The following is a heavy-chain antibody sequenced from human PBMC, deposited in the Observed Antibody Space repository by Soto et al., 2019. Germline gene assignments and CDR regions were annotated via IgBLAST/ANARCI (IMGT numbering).Heavy chain of an antibody. V-gene: IGHV4-59*01. D-gene: IGHD3-10*01. CDR3: ARDGSERPATY. J-gene: IGHJ4*02. CDR2: IYYSGST. Sequence: SETLSLTCTVSGGSISNYYWTWIRQPPGKGLEWIGYIYYSGSTNYNPSLKSRVTISVDTSKNQFSLKLNSVTAADTAVYYCARDGSERPATYWGQGILVTVSS. CDR1: GGSISNYY.